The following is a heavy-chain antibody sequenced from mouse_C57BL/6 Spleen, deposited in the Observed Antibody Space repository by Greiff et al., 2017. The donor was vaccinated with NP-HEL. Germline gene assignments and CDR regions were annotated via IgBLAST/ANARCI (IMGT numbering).Heavy chain of an antibody. V-gene: IGHV5-6*01. CDR2: ISSGGSYT. D-gene: IGHD1-1*01. Sequence: EVQLVESGGDLVKPGGSLKLSCAASGFTFSSYGMSWVRQTPDKRLEWVATISSGGSYTYYPDSVKGRFTISRDNAKNTLYLQMSSLKSEDTAMYYCARHTYGTYFDYWGQGTTLTVSS. CDR1: GFTFSSYG. J-gene: IGHJ2*01. CDR3: ARHTYGTYFDY.